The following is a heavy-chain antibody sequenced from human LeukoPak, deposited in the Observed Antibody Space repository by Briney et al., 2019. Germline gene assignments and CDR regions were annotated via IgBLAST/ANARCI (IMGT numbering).Heavy chain of an antibody. D-gene: IGHD6-19*01. CDR3: AREQGRIAVAGFDY. CDR2: IYTSGST. CDR1: GGSISSYY. J-gene: IGHJ4*02. V-gene: IGHV4-4*07. Sequence: SETLSLTCTVSGGSISSYYWSWIRQPAGKGLEWIGRIYTSGSTNYNPSLKSRVTISVDTSKNQFSLKLSSVTAADTAVYYCAREQGRIAVAGFDYWGQGTLVTVSS.